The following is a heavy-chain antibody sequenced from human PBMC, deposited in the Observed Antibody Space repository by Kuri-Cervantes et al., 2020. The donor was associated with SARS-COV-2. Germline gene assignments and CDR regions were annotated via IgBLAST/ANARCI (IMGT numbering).Heavy chain of an antibody. D-gene: IGHD3-10*01. Sequence: SVKVSCKASGYTFTSYGISWVRQAPGQGLEWMGGIIPIFGTANYAQKFQGRVTMTEDTSTDTAYMELSSLRSEDTAVYYCARGLGSRVREIDYWGQGTLVTVSS. CDR2: IIPIFGTA. CDR3: ARGLGSRVREIDY. CDR1: GYTFTSYG. J-gene: IGHJ4*02. V-gene: IGHV1-69*06.